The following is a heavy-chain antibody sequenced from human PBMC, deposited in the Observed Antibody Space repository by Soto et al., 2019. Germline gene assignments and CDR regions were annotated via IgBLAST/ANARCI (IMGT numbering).Heavy chain of an antibody. J-gene: IGHJ5*02. CDR1: GFTFSSNS. D-gene: IGHD3-3*01. V-gene: IGHV3-48*02. CDR3: ARVIWSGHLTSDL. Sequence: EVQVVESGGGLVQPGGSLRLSCAASGFTFSSNSMNWVRQAPGKGLKWISYISSSSSTIYADSVKGRFTISRDNAKNSLYLQMNSLRDEDTAVYYCARVIWSGHLTSDLWGQGTLVTVSS. CDR2: ISSSSSTI.